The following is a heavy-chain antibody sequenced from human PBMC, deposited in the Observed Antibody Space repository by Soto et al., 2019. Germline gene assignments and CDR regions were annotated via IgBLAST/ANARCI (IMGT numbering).Heavy chain of an antibody. CDR2: ISNTSRTI. Sequence: QVQLLESGGGLVRPGGSLRLSCAASGFSFSEYYMTWIRQAPGKGLEWLSYISNTSRTIYYAESVKGRFTISRDNAANLLYLQMQSLRAEDTAVYYCVRRDFGDYADSFHPWGRGPLVTVSS. V-gene: IGHV3-11*01. J-gene: IGHJ4*03. CDR1: GFSFSEYY. CDR3: VRRDFGDYADSFHP. D-gene: IGHD4-17*01.